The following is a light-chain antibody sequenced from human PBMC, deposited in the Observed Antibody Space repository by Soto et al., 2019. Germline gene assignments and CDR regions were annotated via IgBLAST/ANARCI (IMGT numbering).Light chain of an antibody. CDR2: DAS. Sequence: DIQMTQSPSTLSASVGDRVTITCRASQSIDIWLAWYQQKPGKAPELLIYDASSLESGVPSRFSGSGSGTEFTLTVSSLQSDDFATYYCQEYNSYPCTFGQGTKVDIK. J-gene: IGKJ1*01. V-gene: IGKV1-5*01. CDR3: QEYNSYPCT. CDR1: QSIDIW.